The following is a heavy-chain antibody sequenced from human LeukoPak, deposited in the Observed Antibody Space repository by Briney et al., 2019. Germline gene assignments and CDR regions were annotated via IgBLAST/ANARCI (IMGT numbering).Heavy chain of an antibody. CDR3: ARKLAAAGSFDY. Sequence: GGSLRLSCAASGFTFSSYSMNWVRQAPGKGLEWVSSISSSSSYIYYADSVKGRFTISRDNAKNSLYLQMNSLRAEDTAAYYCARKLAAAGSFDYWGQGTLVTVSS. CDR1: GFTFSSYS. D-gene: IGHD6-13*01. V-gene: IGHV3-21*01. CDR2: ISSSSSYI. J-gene: IGHJ4*02.